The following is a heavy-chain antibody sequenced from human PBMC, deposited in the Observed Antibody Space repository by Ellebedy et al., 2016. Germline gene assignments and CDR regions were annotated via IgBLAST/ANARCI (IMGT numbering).Heavy chain of an antibody. V-gene: IGHV4-30-2*01. CDR1: SGSISNDGYS. CDR2: IYYGGAS. D-gene: IGHD3-10*01. J-gene: IGHJ5*02. Sequence: SETLSLXXAVSSGSISNDGYSWGWIRQPPGEGLEWIGYIYYGGASYYSPSLKSRVTISVDRSKKQFSLKLSSVTAADTAVYYCARVLLIWFGEPSEFDPWGQGTLVTVSS. CDR3: ARVLLIWFGEPSEFDP.